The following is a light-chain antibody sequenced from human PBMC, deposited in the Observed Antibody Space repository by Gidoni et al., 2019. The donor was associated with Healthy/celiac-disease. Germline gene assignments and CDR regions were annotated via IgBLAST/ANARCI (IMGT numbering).Light chain of an antibody. CDR1: QSISSW. V-gene: IGKV1-5*03. CDR2: KAF. Sequence: DIQMTQSPSTLSASLGDRVTITCRASQSISSWFAWYQQKPGKAPKLLIYKAFSLQSGVPSSFSGSESGTEFTLTFRRLQPDDFATYYCQQNNIYFPWTFXQXTKVEIK. CDR3: QQNNIYFPWT. J-gene: IGKJ1*01.